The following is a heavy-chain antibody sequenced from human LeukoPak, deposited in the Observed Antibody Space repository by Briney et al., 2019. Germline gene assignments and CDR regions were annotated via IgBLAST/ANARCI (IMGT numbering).Heavy chain of an antibody. CDR3: ARTLHSSSWYVDYYYMDV. Sequence: SETLSLTCTVSGGSISSSSYYWGWIRQPPGKGLEWIGSIYYSGSTYYNPSLKSRVTISVDTSKNQFSLKLSSVTAADTAVYYCARTLHSSSWYVDYYYMDVWGKGTTVTVSS. CDR1: GGSISSSSYY. V-gene: IGHV4-39*01. CDR2: IYYSGST. D-gene: IGHD6-13*01. J-gene: IGHJ6*03.